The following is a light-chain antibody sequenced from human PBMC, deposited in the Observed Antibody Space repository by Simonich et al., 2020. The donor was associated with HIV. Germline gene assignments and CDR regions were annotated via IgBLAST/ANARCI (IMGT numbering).Light chain of an antibody. Sequence: DIQMTQSPSTLYASVGYRVTITCRAIQRICRWLAWYKQKPGKAPKLLIYKASSLERGVPSRFSGSGSGTQFTLTISSLQPDDFATYYCQQYNSYPFTFGQGTKLEIK. CDR2: KAS. CDR1: QRICRW. V-gene: IGKV1-5*03. J-gene: IGKJ2*01. CDR3: QQYNSYPFT.